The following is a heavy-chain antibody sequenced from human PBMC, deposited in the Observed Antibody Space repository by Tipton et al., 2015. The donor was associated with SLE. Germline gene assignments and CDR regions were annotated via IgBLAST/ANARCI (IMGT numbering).Heavy chain of an antibody. D-gene: IGHD3-22*01. Sequence: TLSLTCTVSGVSISDHYWTWVRQPPGKGLQWLAYVFYSGGPTFIRAHYNPSLMSRVTISVDASRNQFSLKLTSVTAADTAVYYCAKYFYDATGYQSVDYWGQGALVTVSS. CDR2: VFYSGGPTFIRA. CDR3: AKYFYDATGYQSVDY. J-gene: IGHJ4*02. V-gene: IGHV4-59*11. CDR1: GVSISDHY.